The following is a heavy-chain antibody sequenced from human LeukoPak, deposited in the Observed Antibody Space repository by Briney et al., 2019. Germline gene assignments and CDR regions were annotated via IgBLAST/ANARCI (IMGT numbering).Heavy chain of an antibody. D-gene: IGHD5-24*01. V-gene: IGHV4-59*01. Sequence: PSETLSLTCTVSSSSISNYYWNWIRQPPGKGLEWIGFIYYSGSANYNPSLKSRVTISVDTSKNQFFLKLSSVTAADTAVYYCARGRMATAENWFDPWGQGTLVTVSS. J-gene: IGHJ5*02. CDR1: SSSISNYY. CDR2: IYYSGSA. CDR3: ARGRMATAENWFDP.